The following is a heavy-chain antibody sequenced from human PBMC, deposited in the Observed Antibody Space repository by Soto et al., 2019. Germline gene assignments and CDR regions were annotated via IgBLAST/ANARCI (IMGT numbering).Heavy chain of an antibody. CDR1: GGTFSSYA. CDR3: ATDMYSSGAVVAFDI. J-gene: IGHJ3*02. V-gene: IGHV1-69*13. D-gene: IGHD6-19*01. Sequence: SVKVSCKASGGTFSSYAISWVRQAPGQGLEWMGGIIPIFGTANYAQKFQGRVTITADESTSTAYMELSSLRSEDTAAYYCATDMYSSGAVVAFDIWGQGTMVTVSS. CDR2: IIPIFGTA.